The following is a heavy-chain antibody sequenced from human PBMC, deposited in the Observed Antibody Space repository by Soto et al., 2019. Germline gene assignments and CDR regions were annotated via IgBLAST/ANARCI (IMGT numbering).Heavy chain of an antibody. D-gene: IGHD2-21*01. CDR3: ARTVEYDSIPYYYADF. CDR1: GYTFNTYA. J-gene: IGHJ4*01. V-gene: IGHV1-18*01. CDR2: ISGYNGNT. Sequence: ASGKVSCKDSGYTFNTYAITWVRQAPGQGLEWMGWISGYNGNTNYAQTLQGRGTMTTDTSTSTAYLELRSLRSDDTAVYYCARTVEYDSIPYYYADFWGQGTLVTVSS.